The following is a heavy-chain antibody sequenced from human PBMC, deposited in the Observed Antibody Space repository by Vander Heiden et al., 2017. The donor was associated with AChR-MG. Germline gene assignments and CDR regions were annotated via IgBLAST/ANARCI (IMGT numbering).Heavy chain of an antibody. CDR2: VSPNSGGT. J-gene: IGHJ3*02. CDR3: ARESNRNYIDAFDI. Sequence: VQLLQSGAEVKKPGASVKVSCKASGYTSTDYYMPWVRQAPGQGLEWLGWVSPNSGGTNYAQKFEDRVTMTRDTSISTAYMELSRLTSDDTAVYFCARESNRNYIDAFDIWGQGTMVTVSS. D-gene: IGHD1-7*01. V-gene: IGHV1-2*02. CDR1: GYTSTDYY.